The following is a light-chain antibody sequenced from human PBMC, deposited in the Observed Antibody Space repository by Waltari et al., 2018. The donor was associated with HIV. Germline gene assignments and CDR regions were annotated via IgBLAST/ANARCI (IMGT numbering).Light chain of an antibody. Sequence: TSDLSSLNFVSWYQQSPGRAPKLIIFEVSSRPSGISDRFSGSKSGDTASLTISALRTEDEADYFCSSSSPRGSVVFGGGTKVTVL. CDR2: EVS. J-gene: IGLJ3*02. CDR1: TSDLSSLNF. V-gene: IGLV2-14*01. CDR3: SSSSPRGSVV.